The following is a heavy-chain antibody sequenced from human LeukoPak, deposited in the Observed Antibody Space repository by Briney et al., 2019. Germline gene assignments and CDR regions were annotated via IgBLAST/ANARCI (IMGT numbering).Heavy chain of an antibody. CDR1: GYTFTSYD. V-gene: IGHV1-8*03. D-gene: IGHD1-1*01. CDR3: ARRSGGTGTTLGY. J-gene: IGHJ4*02. CDR2: TNPNSGNT. Sequence: ASVKVSCKASGYTFTSYDINWVRQATGQGPEWMGWTNPNSGNTGYAQNFQGRVNITRNTSISTAYLELSSLRPEDTAMYYCARRSGGTGTTLGYWGQGTLVTVSS.